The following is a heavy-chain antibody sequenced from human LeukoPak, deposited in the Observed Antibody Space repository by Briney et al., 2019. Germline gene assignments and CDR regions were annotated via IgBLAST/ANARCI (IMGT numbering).Heavy chain of an antibody. V-gene: IGHV1-69*04. CDR1: GGTFSSYA. CDR2: IIPILGIA. D-gene: IGHD6-6*01. J-gene: IGHJ1*01. CDR3: ASPVGSSSGEYFQH. Sequence: GSSVKVSCKASGGTFSSYAISWVRQAPGQGLEWMGRIIPILGIANYAQKFQGRVTMTRDTSTSTVYMELSSLRSEDTAVYYCASPVGSSSGEYFQHWGQGTLVTVSS.